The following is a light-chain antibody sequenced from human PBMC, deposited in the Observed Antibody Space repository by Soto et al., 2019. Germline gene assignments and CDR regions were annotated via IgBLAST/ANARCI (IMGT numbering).Light chain of an antibody. Sequence: DIPMTQSPSTLSASVGDRVTITCRASQSISSWLAWYQQKPGKAPKLLIYKASSVESGVPSRFSGSGSGTEFTLTISSLQPDDFATYYCQQYNTYPWTFGQGTKVEIQ. CDR1: QSISSW. CDR3: QQYNTYPWT. CDR2: KAS. J-gene: IGKJ1*01. V-gene: IGKV1-5*03.